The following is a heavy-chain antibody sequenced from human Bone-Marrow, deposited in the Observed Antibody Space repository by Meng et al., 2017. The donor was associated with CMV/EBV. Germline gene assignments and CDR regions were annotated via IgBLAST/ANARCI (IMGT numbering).Heavy chain of an antibody. D-gene: IGHD1-26*01. CDR2: IDWDDDK. Sequence: SGPTLVKPTQTLTLTCTFSGFSLSTSGMRVSWIRQPPGKALEWLARIDWDDDKFYSTSLKTRLTISKDTSKNQVVLTMTNMDPVDTATYYCARSIRYSGSYYDWFDPWGQGTLVTVSS. CDR3: ARSIRYSGSYYDWFDP. CDR1: GFSLSTSGMR. J-gene: IGHJ5*02. V-gene: IGHV2-70D*14.